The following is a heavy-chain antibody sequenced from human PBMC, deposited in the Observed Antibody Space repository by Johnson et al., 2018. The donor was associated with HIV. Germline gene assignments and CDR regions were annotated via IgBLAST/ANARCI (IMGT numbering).Heavy chain of an antibody. J-gene: IGHJ3*02. CDR2: INWNGGST. CDR1: GFTFDNYG. CDR3: ARVAAAAGRMTDAFDI. Sequence: VQLVESGGGVVRPGGSLRLSCAASGFTFDNYGMNWVRQVPGKGLEWVSGINWNGGSTGYADSVKGRFTISRDNAKNSLYMQMNSLRAEDTAWYYCARVAAAAGRMTDAFDIWGQGTMVSVSS. V-gene: IGHV3-20*04. D-gene: IGHD6-13*01.